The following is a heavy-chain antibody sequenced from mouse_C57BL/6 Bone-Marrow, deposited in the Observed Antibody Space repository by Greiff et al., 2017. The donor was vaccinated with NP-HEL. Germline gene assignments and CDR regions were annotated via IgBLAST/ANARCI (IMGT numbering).Heavy chain of an antibody. D-gene: IGHD1-1*01. CDR3: ARDGLRLWYFDV. CDR2: ISYDGSN. CDR1: GYSITSGYY. V-gene: IGHV3-6*01. Sequence: ESGPGLVKPSQSLSLTCSVTGYSITSGYYWNWIRQFPGNKLEWMGYISYDGSNNYNPSLKNRISITRDTSKNQFFLKLNSVTTEDTATYYCARDGLRLWYFDVWGTGTTVTVSS. J-gene: IGHJ1*03.